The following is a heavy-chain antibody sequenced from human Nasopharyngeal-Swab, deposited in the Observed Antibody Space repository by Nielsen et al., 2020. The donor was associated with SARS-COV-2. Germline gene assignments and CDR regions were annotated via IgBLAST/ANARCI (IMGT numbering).Heavy chain of an antibody. J-gene: IGHJ5*02. CDR1: GGSISSYY. Sequence: SETLSLTYTVSGGSISSYYWSWIRQPPGKGLEWIGYIYYSGSTNYNPSLKSRVTISVDTSKNQFSLKLSSVTAADTAVYYCARHDYDFWSGYYKGGWFDPWGQGTLVTVSS. CDR2: IYYSGST. D-gene: IGHD3-3*01. V-gene: IGHV4-59*08. CDR3: ARHDYDFWSGYYKGGWFDP.